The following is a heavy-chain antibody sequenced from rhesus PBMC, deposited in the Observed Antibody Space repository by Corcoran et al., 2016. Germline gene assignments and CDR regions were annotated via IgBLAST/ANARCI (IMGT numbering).Heavy chain of an antibody. CDR1: GSTFSDYA. CDR2: FRRENSQYGQ. CDR3: AKGITGTIPLDF. V-gene: IGHV3-186*02. Sequence: EVQLVESGGGLVQPGGSLRLSCAASGSTFSDYAMRWVRKASGKGLGWCGYFRRENSQYGQEYAASMKGKFSVARDDCKITLYLKMSSVKTEATAVYYCAKGITGTIPLDFWCQGLRVTVSS. J-gene: IGHJ3*01. D-gene: IGHD1-26*01.